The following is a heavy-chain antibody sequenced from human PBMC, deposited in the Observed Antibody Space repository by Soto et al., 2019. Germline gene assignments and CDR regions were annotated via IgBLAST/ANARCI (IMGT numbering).Heavy chain of an antibody. D-gene: IGHD5-12*01. CDR2: IIPIFGSA. Sequence: QVQLVQSGAEVKKPGSSVKVSCKASGGTFSNYALSWVRQAPGQGLEWMGGIIPIFGSANYAQRFQGRVTITADDSTSTDYMELSSLRPDDTALYYCAREVTVASYSFDLWGQGTLVTVSS. J-gene: IGHJ4*02. CDR3: AREVTVASYSFDL. V-gene: IGHV1-69*01. CDR1: GGTFSNYA.